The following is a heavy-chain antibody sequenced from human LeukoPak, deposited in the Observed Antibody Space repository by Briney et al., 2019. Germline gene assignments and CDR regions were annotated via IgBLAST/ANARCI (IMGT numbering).Heavy chain of an antibody. Sequence: GRSLRLSCAASGFTFDDFAMHWVRQAPGKGLEWVSGISWNSDSIDYADSVKGRFTISRDNAKNSLYPQMNSLRPEDMALYYCAKVAAAGNWYFDLWGRGTLVTVSS. V-gene: IGHV3-9*03. CDR2: ISWNSDSI. CDR3: AKVAAAGNWYFDL. J-gene: IGHJ2*01. CDR1: GFTFDDFA. D-gene: IGHD6-13*01.